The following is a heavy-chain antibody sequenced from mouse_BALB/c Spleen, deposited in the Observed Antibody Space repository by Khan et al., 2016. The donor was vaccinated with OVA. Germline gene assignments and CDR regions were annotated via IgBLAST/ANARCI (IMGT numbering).Heavy chain of an antibody. D-gene: IGHD1-1*01. Sequence: EVQLVESGPGLVKPSQSLSLTCTVTGYSITSDYAWNRIRQFPGNKLEWMGYISYSGNTKYNPSLKSRISITRDTSKNQFFLQLNSVTIEDTATYYGARIYGGDFDYWGQGTTLTVSS. CDR1: GYSITSDYA. J-gene: IGHJ2*01. V-gene: IGHV3-2*02. CDR3: ARIYGGDFDY. CDR2: ISYSGNT.